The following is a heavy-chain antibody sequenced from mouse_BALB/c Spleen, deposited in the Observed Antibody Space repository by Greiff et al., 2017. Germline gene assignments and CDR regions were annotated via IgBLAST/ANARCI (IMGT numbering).Heavy chain of an antibody. D-gene: IGHD4-1*01. V-gene: IGHV1-54*01. CDR3: AREEGNWAWFAY. CDR1: GYAFTNYL. J-gene: IGHJ3*01. CDR2: INPGSGGT. Sequence: VQLQQSGAELVRPGTSVKVSCKASGYAFTNYLIEWVKQRPGQGLEWIGVINPGSGGTNYNEKFKGKATLTADKSSSTAYMQLSSLTSDDSAVYFCAREEGNWAWFAYWGQGTLVTVSA.